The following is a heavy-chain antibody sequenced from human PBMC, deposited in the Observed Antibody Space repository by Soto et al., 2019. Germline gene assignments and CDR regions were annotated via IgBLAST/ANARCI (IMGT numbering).Heavy chain of an antibody. CDR1: GYTFTSYG. J-gene: IGHJ5*02. Sequence: ASVKVSCKASGYTFTSYGISWVRQAPGQRLEWIGWIVVGSGNTNYAQKFQERVTITRDMSTSTAYMELSSLRSEDTAVYYCAADPEYCSSTSCYPNWFDPWGQGTLVTVSS. V-gene: IGHV1-58*02. CDR3: AADPEYCSSTSCYPNWFDP. CDR2: IVVGSGNT. D-gene: IGHD2-2*01.